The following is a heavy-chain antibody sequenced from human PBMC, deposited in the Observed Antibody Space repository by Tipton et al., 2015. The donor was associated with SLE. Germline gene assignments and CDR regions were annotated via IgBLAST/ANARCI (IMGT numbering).Heavy chain of an antibody. D-gene: IGHD4-23*01. Sequence: TLSLTCAVSGYSISSGFYWGWIRQPPGKGLEWIGTIYHSGSTNYNPSLKSRVTISVDKSKNQFSLKLSSVTAADTAVYYCASLDLRWYFDYWGQGTLVTVSS. CDR1: GYSISSGFY. CDR2: IYHSGST. J-gene: IGHJ4*02. CDR3: ASLDLRWYFDY. V-gene: IGHV4-38-2*01.